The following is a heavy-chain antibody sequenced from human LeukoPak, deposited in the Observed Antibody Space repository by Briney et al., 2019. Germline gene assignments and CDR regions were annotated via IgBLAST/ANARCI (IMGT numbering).Heavy chain of an antibody. V-gene: IGHV3-30*04. J-gene: IGHJ3*02. CDR1: GFTFSSYA. CDR2: ISYDGSNK. D-gene: IGHD3-22*01. Sequence: GGSLRLSCAASGFTFSSYAMHWVRQAPGKGLEWVAVISYDGSNKYYADSVKGRFTISRDNSKNTLYLQMNSLRAEDTAVYYCARDAHYYDSSGQYAFDIWGQGTMVTVSS. CDR3: ARDAHYYDSSGQYAFDI.